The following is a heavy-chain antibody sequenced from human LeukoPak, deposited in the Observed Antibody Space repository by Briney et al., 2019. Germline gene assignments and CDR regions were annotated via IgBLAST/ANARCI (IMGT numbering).Heavy chain of an antibody. CDR3: AREDSSGYEDY. CDR1: GGSISSSSYY. J-gene: IGHJ4*02. V-gene: IGHV4-39*07. Sequence: TSETLSLTCTVSGGSISSSSYYWGWIRQPPGKGLEWIGSIYYSGSTYYNPSLKSRVTISVDTSKNQFSLKLSSVTAADTAVYYCAREDSSGYEDYWGQGTLVTVSS. CDR2: IYYSGST. D-gene: IGHD3-22*01.